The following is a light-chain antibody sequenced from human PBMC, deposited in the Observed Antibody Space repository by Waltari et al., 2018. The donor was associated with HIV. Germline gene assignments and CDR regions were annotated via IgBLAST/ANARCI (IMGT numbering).Light chain of an antibody. V-gene: IGLV2-14*01. J-gene: IGLJ1*01. CDR2: DVS. Sequence: QSALTQPASVSGSPGQSLPISCPGTSSDVGGYNYVSWYQQHPGKAPKLMIYDVSNRPSGVSNRFSGSKSGNTASLTISGLQAEDEADYYCSSYTSSSTRVFGTGTKVTVL. CDR1: SSDVGGYNY. CDR3: SSYTSSSTRV.